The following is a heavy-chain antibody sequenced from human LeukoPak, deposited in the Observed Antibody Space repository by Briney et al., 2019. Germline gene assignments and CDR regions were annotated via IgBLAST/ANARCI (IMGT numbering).Heavy chain of an antibody. V-gene: IGHV3-13*01. Sequence: GGSLRLSCAASGFTFGDYDMHWVRHATGKGLEWVSTINIAGDTYCPDSVKGRFTVSRENAKNSLYLQMNSLRAEDTAVYYCATGGRRSFYYFSSWGQGTLVTVSS. CDR2: INIAGDT. CDR3: ATGGRRSFYYFSS. CDR1: GFTFGDYD. J-gene: IGHJ4*02. D-gene: IGHD3-3*01.